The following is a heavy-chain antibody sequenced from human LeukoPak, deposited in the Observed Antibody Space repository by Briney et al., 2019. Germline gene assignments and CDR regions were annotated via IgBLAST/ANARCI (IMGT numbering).Heavy chain of an antibody. J-gene: IGHJ6*02. CDR3: ARLRYYGMDV. Sequence: GGPLRLSCAASGFTFSSYSMNWVRQAPGKGLEWVSSISSSSSTIYYADSVKSRFTISRDNAKNSLYLQMNSLRAEDTAVYYCARLRYYGMDVWGQGTTVTVSS. V-gene: IGHV3-48*04. CDR1: GFTFSSYS. CDR2: ISSSSSTI.